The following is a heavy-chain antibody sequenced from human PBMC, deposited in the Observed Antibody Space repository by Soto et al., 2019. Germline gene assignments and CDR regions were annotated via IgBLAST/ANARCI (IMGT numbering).Heavy chain of an antibody. J-gene: IGHJ5*02. CDR3: ARHDSSGYYQNWFDP. CDR1: GGTFSSYA. CDR2: IIPIFGTA. V-gene: IGHV1-69*06. D-gene: IGHD3-22*01. Sequence: GASVKVSCKASGGTFSSYAISWVRQAPGQGLEWMGGIIPIFGTANYAQKFQGRVTITADKSTSTAYMELSSLRSEDTAVYYCARHDSSGYYQNWFDPWGQGTLVTVSS.